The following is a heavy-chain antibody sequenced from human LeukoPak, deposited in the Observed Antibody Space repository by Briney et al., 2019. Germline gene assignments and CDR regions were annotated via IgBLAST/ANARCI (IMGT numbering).Heavy chain of an antibody. CDR3: ARGGWIAAAGAFDI. CDR1: GGSISSYY. V-gene: IGHV4-4*07. D-gene: IGHD6-13*01. Sequence: SETLSLTCTVSGGSISSYYWSWIRQPAGKGLEWIGRIYTSGSTNYNPSLKSRVTMSVDTSKNQFSLKLSSVTAADTAVYYCARGGWIAAAGAFDIWGQGTMVTVSS. J-gene: IGHJ3*02. CDR2: IYTSGST.